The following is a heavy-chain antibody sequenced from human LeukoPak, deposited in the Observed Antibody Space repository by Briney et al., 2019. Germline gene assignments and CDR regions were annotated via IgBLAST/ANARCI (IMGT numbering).Heavy chain of an antibody. Sequence: PSETLSLTCTVSGGSISSYYWSWIRQPPGKGLEWIGEIYHSGSTNYNPSLKSRVTISVDKSKNQFSLKLSSVTATDTAVYYCARDQTYSGSGIYTYFDYWGQGILVTVSS. CDR3: ARDQTYSGSGIYTYFDY. D-gene: IGHD3-10*01. J-gene: IGHJ4*02. CDR2: IYHSGST. CDR1: GGSISSYY. V-gene: IGHV4-59*12.